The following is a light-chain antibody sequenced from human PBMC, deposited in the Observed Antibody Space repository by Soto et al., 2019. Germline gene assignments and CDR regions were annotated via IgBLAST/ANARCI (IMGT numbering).Light chain of an antibody. CDR1: RSNIGSNT. CDR2: RDN. J-gene: IGLJ1*01. CDR3: AAWDDSHNVLDV. Sequence: VLTQPPSVSGTPGQRVTVSCSGGRSNIGSNTVHWYQQLPGAAPKLLIYRDNQRPSGVPDRFAASKSGTSASLAISGLQSEDEGDYYCAAWDDSHNVLDVFGTGTKVTAL. V-gene: IGLV1-44*01.